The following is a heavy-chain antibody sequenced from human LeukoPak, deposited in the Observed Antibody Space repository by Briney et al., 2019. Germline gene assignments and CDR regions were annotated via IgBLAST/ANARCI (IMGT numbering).Heavy chain of an antibody. CDR3: ARDATIFGVVIYIDY. J-gene: IGHJ4*02. CDR1: GYTFTSYG. V-gene: IGHV1-46*01. CDR2: INPSGGST. Sequence: ALVKVSCKASGYTFTSYGISWVRQAPGQGLEWMGIINPSGGSTSYAQKFQGRVTMTRDTSTSTVYMELSSLRSEDTAVYYCARDATIFGVVIYIDYWGQGTLVTVSS. D-gene: IGHD3-3*01.